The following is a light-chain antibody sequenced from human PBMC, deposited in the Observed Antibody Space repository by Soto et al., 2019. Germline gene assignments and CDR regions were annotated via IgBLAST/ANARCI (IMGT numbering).Light chain of an antibody. CDR2: EVR. V-gene: IGLV2-14*01. J-gene: IGLJ1*01. CDR1: SSDVGKYDY. CDR3: TLYTRSSTYDV. Sequence: QSPLTELPSASGAPGQSVTISCTGTSSDVGKYDYVSWFQHHPGKAPELMIYEVRNRPSGVFNRFSDSKSGSTASLTIPGLQAEDDADYYSTLYTRSSTYDVYGTGTKGTVL.